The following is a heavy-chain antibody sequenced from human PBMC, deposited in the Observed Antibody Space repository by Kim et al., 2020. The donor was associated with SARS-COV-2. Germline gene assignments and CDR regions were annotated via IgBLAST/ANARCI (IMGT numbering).Heavy chain of an antibody. V-gene: IGHV1-69*02. Sequence: YAQHFQGRVTIPADKSPSTAYMELSSLRSEDTAVYYCAGSIAVAGTGVDYWGQGTLVTVSS. D-gene: IGHD6-19*01. J-gene: IGHJ4*02. CDR3: AGSIAVAGTGVDY.